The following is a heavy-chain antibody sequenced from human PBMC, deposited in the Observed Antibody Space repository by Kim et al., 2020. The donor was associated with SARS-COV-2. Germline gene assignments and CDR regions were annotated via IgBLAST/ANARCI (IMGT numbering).Heavy chain of an antibody. CDR2: IYYSGST. CDR1: GGSXSSGDYY. Sequence: SETLSLTCTVSGGSXSSGDYYWXWIRQPPGKGLEWIGYIYYSGSTYYNPSLKSRVTISVDTSKNQFSLKLSSVTAADTAVYYCARARATSITIFGVVIVHNFDYWGQGTLVTVSS. V-gene: IGHV4-30-4*01. D-gene: IGHD3-3*01. CDR3: ARARATSITIFGVVIVHNFDY. J-gene: IGHJ4*02.